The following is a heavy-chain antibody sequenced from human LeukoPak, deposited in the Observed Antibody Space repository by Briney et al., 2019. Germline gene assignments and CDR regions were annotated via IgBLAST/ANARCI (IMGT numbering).Heavy chain of an antibody. V-gene: IGHV4-4*07. D-gene: IGHD6-19*01. Sequence: PSETLSLTCNVYGGSISSYYWSWIRQTPGKGLEWIGRIYTDGDTDYNPSLKSRVTISVDKSRNQLFLNLNSVTAADTAVYYCATSAAVGGVKWFDPWGQGTLVTVSS. CDR3: ATSAAVGGVKWFDP. J-gene: IGHJ5*02. CDR2: IYTDGDT. CDR1: GGSISSYY.